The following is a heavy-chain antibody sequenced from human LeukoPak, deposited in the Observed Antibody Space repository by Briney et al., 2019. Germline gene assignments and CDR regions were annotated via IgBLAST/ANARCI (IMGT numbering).Heavy chain of an antibody. D-gene: IGHD3-3*01. Sequence: PSETLSLTCTVSGGSIGSDNYYWDWIRQPPGKGLEFIAGIFYTGTTYYNPSLKSRVTISVDTSKNRFSLKLSSVTAADTAVYYCADRGDFLGAFDIWGQGTMVTVSS. V-gene: IGHV4-39*07. CDR2: IFYTGTT. CDR1: GGSIGSDNYY. CDR3: ADRGDFLGAFDI. J-gene: IGHJ3*02.